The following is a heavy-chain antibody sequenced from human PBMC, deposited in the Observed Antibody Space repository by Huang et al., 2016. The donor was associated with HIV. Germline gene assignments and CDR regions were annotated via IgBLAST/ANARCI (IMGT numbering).Heavy chain of an antibody. CDR3: ATVDYYDTSGPQRGYFDN. CDR2: IIPTLGTA. Sequence: QVQLVQSGAEVKKPGSSVKVSCKASGGSFRNFAIGWVRQAPGQGLEWMVRIIPTLGTANYAQKFQGRDTIIADESTSTAYMELSSLRSEDTAVYYCATVDYYDTSGPQRGYFDNWGQGTLVTVSS. V-gene: IGHV1-69*01. CDR1: GGSFRNFA. D-gene: IGHD3-22*01. J-gene: IGHJ4*02.